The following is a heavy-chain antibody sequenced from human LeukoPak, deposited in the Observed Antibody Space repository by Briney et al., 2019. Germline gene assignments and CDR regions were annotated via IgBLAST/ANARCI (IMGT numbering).Heavy chain of an antibody. Sequence: SETLSLTCTVSGGSIRSYYWSWIRQPPGNRLEWIGYIYYSGSTNYNPSLKSRVTISVDTSKNQFSLKLSSMPAADTAVYYCGGDLKGGWYAFDIWGQGTMVSVSS. J-gene: IGHJ3*02. CDR1: GGSIRSYY. CDR3: GGDLKGGWYAFDI. D-gene: IGHD6-19*01. V-gene: IGHV4-59*08. CDR2: IYYSGST.